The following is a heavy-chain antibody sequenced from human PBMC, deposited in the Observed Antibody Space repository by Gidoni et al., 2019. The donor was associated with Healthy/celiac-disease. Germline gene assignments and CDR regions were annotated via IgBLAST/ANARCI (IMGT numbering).Heavy chain of an antibody. D-gene: IGHD3-3*01. CDR1: GFSLSTSGMR. Sequence: QVTLKESGPALVKPTQTLTLTCTFSGFSLSTSGMRVSWIRQPPGKALEWLARIDWDDDKFYSTSLKTRLTISKDTSKNQVVLTMTNMDPVDTATYYCARSYYDFWSGEPNYYYYYGMDVWGQGTTVTVSS. CDR3: ARSYYDFWSGEPNYYYYYGMDV. CDR2: IDWDDDK. J-gene: IGHJ6*02. V-gene: IGHV2-70*04.